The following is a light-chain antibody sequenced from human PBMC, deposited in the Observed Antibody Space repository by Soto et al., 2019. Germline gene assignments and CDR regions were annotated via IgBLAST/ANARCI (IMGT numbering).Light chain of an antibody. CDR3: QQYNSYLCT. Sequence: DIVMTQSPDSLPVSLGERATINCKSSQSLLYSSNNKNYLAWYQQKPGQPPKLLIFWASTRESGVPDRFSGSGSGTDFTLTISSLQPDDFATYYCQQYNSYLCTFGQGTKLEIK. CDR1: QSLLYSSNNKNY. V-gene: IGKV4-1*01. CDR2: WAS. J-gene: IGKJ2*01.